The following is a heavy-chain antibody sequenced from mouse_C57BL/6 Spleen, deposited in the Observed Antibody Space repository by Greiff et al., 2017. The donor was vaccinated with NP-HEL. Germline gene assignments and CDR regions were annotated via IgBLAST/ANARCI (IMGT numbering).Heavy chain of an antibody. J-gene: IGHJ1*03. V-gene: IGHV1-50*01. CDR1: GYTFTSYW. D-gene: IGHD1-1*01. Sequence: QVQLQQPGAELVKPGASVKLSCQASGYTFTSYWMQWVKQRPGQGLEWIGEIDPSDSYTNYNQKFKGKATLTVDTSSSTAYMQLSSLTSEDSAVYYCAGAVVGYFDVWGTGTTVTVSS. CDR3: AGAVVGYFDV. CDR2: IDPSDSYT.